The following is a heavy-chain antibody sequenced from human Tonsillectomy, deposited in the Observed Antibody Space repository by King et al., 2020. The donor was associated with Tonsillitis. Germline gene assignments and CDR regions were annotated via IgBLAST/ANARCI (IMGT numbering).Heavy chain of an antibody. V-gene: IGHV4-30-2*01. CDR1: GGSISSGGYS. D-gene: IGHD1-14*01. CDR2: IYPSGST. CDR3: AGVKDVDDHAFDH. Sequence: LQLQESGSGLVKPSQTLSLTCAVSGGSISSGGYSWSWIRQPPGAGLGWIGHIYPSGSTHYNPSLKSRVTISLDAYKNQFSLRLTSVTAADTAVYYCAGVKDVDDHAFDHWGQGPLVTIS. J-gene: IGHJ4*02.